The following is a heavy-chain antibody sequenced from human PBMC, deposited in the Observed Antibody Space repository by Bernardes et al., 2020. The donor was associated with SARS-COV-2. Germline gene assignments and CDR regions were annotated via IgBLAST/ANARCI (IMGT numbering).Heavy chain of an antibody. CDR3: ARGAELLLMYSGYVALDYFDY. V-gene: IGHV3-7*05. D-gene: IGHD1-26*01. CDR1: GFTFRSFW. Sequence: GGSLRFCCVSSGFTFRSFWMSWVRRAPGKGLEWVANINQDGTEKYYVDSVKGRFTISRDNAKNLLYLQVKSLRAEDTAVYYCARGAELLLMYSGYVALDYFDYWGQGTLVTVSS. J-gene: IGHJ4*02. CDR2: INQDGTEK.